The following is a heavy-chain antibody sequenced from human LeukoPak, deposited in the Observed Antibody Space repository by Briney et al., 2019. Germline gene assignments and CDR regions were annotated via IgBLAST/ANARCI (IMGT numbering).Heavy chain of an antibody. CDR1: GYSFTNYW. CDR2: IDPSDSYT. CDR3: TRLKVGATSWFDP. V-gene: IGHV5-10-1*01. Sequence: GECLKISCKGSGYSFTNYWISWVRPMPGKGLEWMGRIDPSDSYTNYSPSFQGHVTISADKSISTAYLQWNSLKASDTAMYYCTRLKVGATSWFDPWGQGTLVTVSS. J-gene: IGHJ5*02. D-gene: IGHD1-26*01.